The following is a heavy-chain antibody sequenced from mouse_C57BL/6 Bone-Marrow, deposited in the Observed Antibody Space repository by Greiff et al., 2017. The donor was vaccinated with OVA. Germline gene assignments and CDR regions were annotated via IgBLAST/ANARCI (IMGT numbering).Heavy chain of an antibody. Sequence: QVQLKQPGAELVKPGASVKLSCKASGYTFTSYWMQWVKQRPGQGLEWIGEIDPSDSYTNYNQKFKGKATLTVDTSSSTAYMQLSSLTSEDSAVYYCGLREKYAMDYWGQGTSVTVSS. J-gene: IGHJ4*01. CDR3: GLREKYAMDY. CDR2: IDPSDSYT. D-gene: IGHD3-2*02. CDR1: GYTFTSYW. V-gene: IGHV1-50*01.